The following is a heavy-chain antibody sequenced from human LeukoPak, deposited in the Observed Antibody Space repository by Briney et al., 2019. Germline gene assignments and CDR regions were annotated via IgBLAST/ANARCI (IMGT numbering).Heavy chain of an antibody. J-gene: IGHJ4*02. CDR1: GFTFSSYW. CDR3: ARNENSGWGYFGY. D-gene: IGHD5-12*01. CDR2: IGGSNGIT. V-gene: IGHV3-23*01. Sequence: PGGSLRLSCAASGFTFSSYWMRWVRQAPGKGLEWVSVIGGSNGITFYVGSVKGRSTISRDNSKDTLYLQMNSLRAEDTAVYYCARNENSGWGYFGYWGQGTLVTVSS.